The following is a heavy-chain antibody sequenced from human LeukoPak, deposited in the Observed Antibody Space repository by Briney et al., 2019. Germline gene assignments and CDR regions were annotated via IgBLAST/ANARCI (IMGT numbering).Heavy chain of an antibody. Sequence: SETLSLTCTVSGGSISSYYWSWIRQPPGKGLEWIGYIYYSGSTNYNPSLTSRVTISVDTSKNQFSLKLSSVTAADTAVYYCARGRAADDFWSGYSFDYWGRGTLVTVSS. CDR1: GGSISSYY. J-gene: IGHJ4*02. D-gene: IGHD3-3*01. CDR2: IYYSGST. CDR3: ARGRAADDFWSGYSFDY. V-gene: IGHV4-59*01.